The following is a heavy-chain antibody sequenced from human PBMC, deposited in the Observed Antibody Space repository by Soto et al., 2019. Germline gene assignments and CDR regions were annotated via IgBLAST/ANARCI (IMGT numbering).Heavy chain of an antibody. CDR1: GFTFSDYY. J-gene: IGHJ6*03. CDR3: ARRTTKVTEYDYYYYYMDV. V-gene: IGHV3-11*01. CDR2: ISSSGSTI. D-gene: IGHD1-26*01. Sequence: QVQLVESGGGLVKPGGSLRLSCAASGFTFSDYYMSWIRQAPGKGLEWVSYISSSGSTIYYADSVKGRFTISRDNAKNSLYLQMNSLRAEDTAVYYCARRTTKVTEYDYYYYYMDVWGKGTTVTDSS.